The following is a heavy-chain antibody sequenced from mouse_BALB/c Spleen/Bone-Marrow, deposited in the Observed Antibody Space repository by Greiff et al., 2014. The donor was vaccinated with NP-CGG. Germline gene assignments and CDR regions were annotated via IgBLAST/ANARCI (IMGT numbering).Heavy chain of an antibody. J-gene: IGHJ3*01. CDR1: GFNIKDTY. CDR2: IDPANGNT. Sequence: EVKLMESGAELVKPGASVKLSRTASGFNIKDTYMHWVKQRPEQGLEWIGRIDPANGNTKYDPKFQGKATITADTSSNTAYLQLSSLTSEDTAVYYCAAYYYGSRQFAYWGQGTLVTVSA. CDR3: AAYYYGSRQFAY. D-gene: IGHD1-1*01. V-gene: IGHV14-3*02.